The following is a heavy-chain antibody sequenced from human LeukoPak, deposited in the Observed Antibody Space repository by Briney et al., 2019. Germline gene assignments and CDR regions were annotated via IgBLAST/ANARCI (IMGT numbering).Heavy chain of an antibody. V-gene: IGHV3-20*04. CDR1: GFPFDDYG. Sequence: GGSLRLSCAASGFPFDDYGMAWVRQVPGEGLEWGSGISWNAGSTGYVDSVKGRFTISRDNAKNSLYLQMNSLRGEDTALYYWARGSGSYSTYFDFWGQGTLVTVSS. CDR2: ISWNAGST. J-gene: IGHJ4*02. D-gene: IGHD1-26*01. CDR3: ARGSGSYSTYFDF.